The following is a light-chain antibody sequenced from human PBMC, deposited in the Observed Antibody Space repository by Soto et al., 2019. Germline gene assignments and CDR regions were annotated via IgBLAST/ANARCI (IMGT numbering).Light chain of an antibody. CDR1: QSVSSN. CDR2: GAS. CDR3: QQRSNWLT. Sequence: EILMTQSPATLSVSPGDRATLSCRASQSVSSNLAWYQQKPGQAPRLLIYGASTRATGIPARFSGSGSGTDFTLTISSLEPEDFAVYYCQQRSNWLTFGGGTKVDIK. J-gene: IGKJ4*01. V-gene: IGKV3-11*01.